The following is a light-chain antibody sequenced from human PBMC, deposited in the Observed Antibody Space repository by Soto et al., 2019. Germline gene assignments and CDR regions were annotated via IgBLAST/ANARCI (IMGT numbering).Light chain of an antibody. CDR3: CSYAGSYTYV. V-gene: IGLV2-11*01. Sequence: QSALTHPRSVSGSPGQSVTISCTGTSSDVGGYNYVSWYQQHPGKAPKLMLYDVSTRPSGVPDRFSGSKSGNTASLTISGLHAGDEADYYCCSYAGSYTYVFGIGTKVTVL. CDR2: DVS. J-gene: IGLJ1*01. CDR1: SSDVGGYNY.